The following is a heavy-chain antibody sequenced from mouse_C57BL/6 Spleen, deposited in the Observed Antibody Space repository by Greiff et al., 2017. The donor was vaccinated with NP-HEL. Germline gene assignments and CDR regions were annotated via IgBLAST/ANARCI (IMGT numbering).Heavy chain of an antibody. D-gene: IGHD1-1*01. CDR1: GYTFTSYW. CDR3: ARWTYYYGSSSHYYAMDY. Sequence: QVQLKQSGAELVRPGSSVKLSCKASGYTFTSYWMHWVKQRPIQGLEWIGNIDPSDSETHYNQKFKDKATLTVDKSSSTAYMQLSSLTSEDSAVYYCARWTYYYGSSSHYYAMDYWGQGTSVTVSS. CDR2: IDPSDSET. J-gene: IGHJ4*01. V-gene: IGHV1-52*01.